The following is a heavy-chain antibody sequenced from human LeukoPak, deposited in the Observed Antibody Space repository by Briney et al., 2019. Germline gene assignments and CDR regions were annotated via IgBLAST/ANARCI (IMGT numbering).Heavy chain of an antibody. CDR2: IYTSGST. J-gene: IGHJ4*02. Sequence: SSETLSLTCTVSGGSISSYYWSWIRQPAGKGLEWIGRIYTSGSTNYNPSLKSRVTMSVDTSKDQFSLKLSSVTAADTAVYYCARDRKSVVRGSKNDYWGQGTLVTVSS. CDR1: GGSISSYY. D-gene: IGHD3-10*01. V-gene: IGHV4-4*07. CDR3: ARDRKSVVRGSKNDY.